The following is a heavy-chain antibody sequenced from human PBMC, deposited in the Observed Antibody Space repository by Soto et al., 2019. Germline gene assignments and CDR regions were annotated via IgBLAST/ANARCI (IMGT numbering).Heavy chain of an antibody. V-gene: IGHV5-10-1*01. CDR2: IDPSDSFT. CDR3: ARYTSAWHCEDY. CDR1: GYSFTSYW. J-gene: IGHJ4*02. Sequence: GESLKISCKGSGYSFTSYWLSCVRQVPGKGLEWMVRIDPSDSFTDYSPSFRGHVTMSADKSINTAYLQWSDLKASDTAIYYCARYTSAWHCEDYWGQGALVTVSS. D-gene: IGHD6-19*01.